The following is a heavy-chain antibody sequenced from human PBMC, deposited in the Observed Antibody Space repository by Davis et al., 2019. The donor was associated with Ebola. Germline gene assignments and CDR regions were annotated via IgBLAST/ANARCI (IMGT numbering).Heavy chain of an antibody. CDR2: ISSGSNPI. J-gene: IGHJ5*02. Sequence: GGSLRLSCAASGFPFSMYSMNWVRQAPGKAPEWLSYISSGSNPIHYADSVKGRFTISRDDAKESLFLQMNSLTNEDTAMYYCARDLAYGGLFDPWGQGTLVIVSA. V-gene: IGHV3-48*02. CDR3: ARDLAYGGLFDP. D-gene: IGHD4-23*01. CDR1: GFPFSMYS.